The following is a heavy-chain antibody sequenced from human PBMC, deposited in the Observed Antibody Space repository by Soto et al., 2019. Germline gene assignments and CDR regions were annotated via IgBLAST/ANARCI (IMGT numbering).Heavy chain of an antibody. Sequence: QVTLKESGPVLVKPTETLTLTCTVSGFSLSNERMGVSWIRQPPGKALEWLAHIFSKDEKSYSTSLKNRLTISKDTDKSQVVRTMTNMDPVDTATYYCELILWHGLQFYYCDYWGQGSLVTVSS. CDR2: IFSKDEK. V-gene: IGHV2-26*01. CDR1: GFSLSNERMG. CDR3: ELILWHGLQFYYCDY. J-gene: IGHJ4*02. D-gene: IGHD3-10*01.